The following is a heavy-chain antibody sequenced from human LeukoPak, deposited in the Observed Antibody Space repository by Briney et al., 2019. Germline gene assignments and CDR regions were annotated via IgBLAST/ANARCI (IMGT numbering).Heavy chain of an antibody. V-gene: IGHV4-59*01. J-gene: IGHJ5*02. Sequence: KPSETLSLTCTVSGGSISSYYWSWIRQPPGKGLEWIACFYYSGSTQYNPSLKSRVTISVDTSKNQLSLKLSSVTAADTAVYYCAREPGFDSSGYLNWFDPWGQGTLVTVSS. CDR3: AREPGFDSSGYLNWFDP. D-gene: IGHD3-22*01. CDR1: GGSISSYY. CDR2: FYYSGST.